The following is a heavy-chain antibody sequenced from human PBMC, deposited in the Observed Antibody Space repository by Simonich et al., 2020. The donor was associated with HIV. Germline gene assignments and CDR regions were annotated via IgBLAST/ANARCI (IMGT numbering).Heavy chain of an antibody. J-gene: IGHJ4*02. D-gene: IGHD2-2*01. V-gene: IGHV1-46*01. CDR3: ARGPGVPAAIDY. Sequence: QVQLVQSGAEVKKPGASVKVSCKASGYTFTSYYMHWVLQAPGQGLEWMGIRNPSGGSTSYAQKFQGRVTMTRDTSTSTVYMELSSLRSEDTAVYYCARGPGVPAAIDYWGQGTLVTVSS. CDR2: RNPSGGST. CDR1: GYTFTSYY.